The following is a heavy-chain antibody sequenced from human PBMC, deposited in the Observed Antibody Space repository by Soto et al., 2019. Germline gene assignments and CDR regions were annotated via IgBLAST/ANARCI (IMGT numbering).Heavy chain of an antibody. CDR2: IYYSGST. CDR3: ARRLAVTGTLEYYFDY. CDR1: GGSISSSIYY. V-gene: IGHV4-39*01. Sequence: SETLSLTCTVSGGSISSSIYYWGWIRQPPGKGLEWIGNIYYSGSTYYNPSLQSRVTISVDTSKNQFSLRLNSVTASDTAVYYCARRLAVTGTLEYYFDYWGQGSLVT. J-gene: IGHJ4*02. D-gene: IGHD6-19*01.